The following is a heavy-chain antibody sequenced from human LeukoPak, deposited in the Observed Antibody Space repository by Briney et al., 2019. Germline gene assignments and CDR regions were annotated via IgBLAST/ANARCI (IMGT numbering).Heavy chain of an antibody. D-gene: IGHD3-22*01. J-gene: IGHJ5*02. V-gene: IGHV1-8*03. CDR3: ARGAYYYDSSGLNWFDP. CDR2: INPNSGNT. Sequence: ASVKVSCKASGYTFTGYYMHWVRQAPGQGLEWMGWINPNSGNTGYAQKFQGRVTITRNTSISTAYMELSSLRSEDTAVYYCARGAYYYDSSGLNWFDPWGQGTLVTVSS. CDR1: GYTFTGYY.